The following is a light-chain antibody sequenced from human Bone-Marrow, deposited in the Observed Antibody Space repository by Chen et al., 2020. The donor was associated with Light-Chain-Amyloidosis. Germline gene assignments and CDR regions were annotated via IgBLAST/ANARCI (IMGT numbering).Light chain of an antibody. CDR2: RNN. J-gene: IGLJ1*01. V-gene: IGLV1-47*01. Sequence: QFVLTQPPSAPGTSGQTVTISASGSSSNIGTNYVYWYQHCPGAAPILLIHRNNQRPSGGPDRFSAAKSGTSASLAISGLRSEDEADYYCAAWDSSLSGYVFGTGTKVIVL. CDR1: SSNIGTNY. CDR3: AAWDSSLSGYV.